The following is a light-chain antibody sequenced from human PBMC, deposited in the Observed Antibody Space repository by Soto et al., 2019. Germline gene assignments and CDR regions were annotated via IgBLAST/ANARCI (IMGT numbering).Light chain of an antibody. CDR2: RNN. J-gene: IGLJ1*01. CDR1: SSNIGSNY. CDR3: AAWDDSLSGFYV. Sequence: QPVLTQPPSASGTPGQRVTISCSGSSSNIGSNYVYWYQQLPGTAPKLLIYRNNQRPSGVPDRFSGSKSGTSASLAISGRRSEDEADYYCAAWDDSLSGFYVFGTGTKVTVL. V-gene: IGLV1-47*01.